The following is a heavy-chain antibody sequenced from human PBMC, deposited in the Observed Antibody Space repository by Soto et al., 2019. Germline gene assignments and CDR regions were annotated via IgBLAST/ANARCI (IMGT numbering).Heavy chain of an antibody. CDR3: TTGSVEGV. J-gene: IGHJ6*02. V-gene: IGHV3-15*07. D-gene: IGHD2-15*01. Sequence: EVQLVESGGGLVKPGGSLRLSCAASDFSISNAWMNWVRQAPGKGLEWVDRVKRKIDGETTDYAAPVKGRLTISRDDSNNMLYLQMNSLKADDTAVYYCTTGSVEGVWGQGTTVTVSS. CDR2: VKRKIDGETT. CDR1: DFSISNAW.